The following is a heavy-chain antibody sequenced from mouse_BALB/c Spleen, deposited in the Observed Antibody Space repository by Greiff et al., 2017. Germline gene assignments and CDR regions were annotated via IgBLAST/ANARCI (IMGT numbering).Heavy chain of an antibody. D-gene: IGHD1-2*01. V-gene: IGHV5-12-2*01. Sequence: EVQRVESGGGLVQPGGSLKLSCAASGFTFSSYTMSWVRQTPEKRLEWVAYISNGGGSTYYPDTVKGRFTISRDKTKNTLYLQMSSLKSGETAMYYCARASFEEYAMDYWGQGTSVTVSS. CDR3: ARASFEEYAMDY. CDR1: GFTFSSYT. J-gene: IGHJ4*01. CDR2: ISNGGGST.